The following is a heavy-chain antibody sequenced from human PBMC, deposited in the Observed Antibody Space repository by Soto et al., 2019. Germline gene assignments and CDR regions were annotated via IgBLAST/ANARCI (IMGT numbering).Heavy chain of an antibody. CDR3: ARDHISRSSSFDY. CDR1: GFTFSSYG. J-gene: IGHJ4*02. D-gene: IGHD6-6*01. Sequence: PGGSLRLSCAASGFTFSSYGMHWVRQAPGKGLEWVAVIWYDGSNKYYADSVKGRFTISRDNSKNTLYLQMNSLRAEDTAVYYCARDHISRSSSFDYWGQGTLVTVSS. CDR2: IWYDGSNK. V-gene: IGHV3-33*01.